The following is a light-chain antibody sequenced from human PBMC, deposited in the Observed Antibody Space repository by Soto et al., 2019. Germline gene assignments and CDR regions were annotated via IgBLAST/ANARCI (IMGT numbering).Light chain of an antibody. CDR3: QQRSSWPVT. V-gene: IGKV3-11*01. CDR2: DVS. J-gene: IGKJ4*01. Sequence: EIVLTQAPATLSLSPGERATLSCRASQSVNIYLAWYQQRPGQAPRLLIYDVSHRATGIPARFSGSGSGTDFTLTIRSLEPEDFAVYYCQQRSSWPVTFGGGTKVEIK. CDR1: QSVNIY.